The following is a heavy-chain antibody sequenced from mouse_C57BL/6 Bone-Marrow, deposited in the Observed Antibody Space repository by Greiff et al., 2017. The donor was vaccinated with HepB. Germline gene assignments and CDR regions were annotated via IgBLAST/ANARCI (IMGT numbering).Heavy chain of an antibody. CDR2: IRSKSNNYAT. V-gene: IGHV10-1*01. Sequence: EVKVVESGGGLVQPKGSLKLSCAASGFSFNTYAMNWVRQAPGKGLEWVARIRSKSNNYATYYADSVKDRFTISRDDSESMLYLQMNNLKTEDTAMYYCVRQRRAWFAYWGQGTLVTVSA. CDR1: GFSFNTYA. CDR3: VRQRRAWFAY. J-gene: IGHJ3*01.